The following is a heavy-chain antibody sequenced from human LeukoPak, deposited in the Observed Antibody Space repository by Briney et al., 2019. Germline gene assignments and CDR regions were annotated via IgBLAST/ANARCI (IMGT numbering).Heavy chain of an antibody. CDR1: GYTFTSYG. CDR3: AQSYYYDSSGYYGGLDY. CDR2: ISAYNGNT. V-gene: IGHV1-18*01. Sequence: ASVKVSCKASGYTFTSYGISWVRQAPGQGLEWMGWISAYNGNTNYAQKLQGRVTMTTDTSTSTAYMELRSLRSGDTAVYYCAQSYYYDSSGYYGGLDYWGQGTLVTVSS. J-gene: IGHJ4*02. D-gene: IGHD3-22*01.